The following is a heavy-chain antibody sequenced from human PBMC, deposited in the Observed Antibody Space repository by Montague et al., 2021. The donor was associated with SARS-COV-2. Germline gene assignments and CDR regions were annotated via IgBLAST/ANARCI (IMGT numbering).Heavy chain of an antibody. V-gene: IGHV3-23*01. J-gene: IGHJ2*01. Sequence: SLRLSCAASGFTFSSYAMSWVRQAPGKGLEWVSAISGSGGSTYYADSVKGRFTISRDNSKNTLYLQMNSLRAEDTAVYYCAKGSGGTIFGVVIIYWYFDLWGRGTLVTVSS. CDR3: AKGSGGTIFGVVIIYWYFDL. CDR1: GFTFSSYA. D-gene: IGHD3-3*01. CDR2: ISGSGGST.